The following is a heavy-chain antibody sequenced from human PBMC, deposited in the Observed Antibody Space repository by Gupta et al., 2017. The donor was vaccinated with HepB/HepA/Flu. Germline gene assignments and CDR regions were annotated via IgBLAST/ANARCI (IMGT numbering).Heavy chain of an antibody. Sequence: QVQLQESGPGLVKPSETLSLTCTVSGGSLSLYYWSWIRQPPGKGLEWIGHIYYNGDTNYNPALKSRVAMSVDTSKNQFSLKLRSLTAADTAVYYCARGDSTSWTYYFAYGGQGSLVTVSS. D-gene: IGHD6-13*01. CDR2: IYYNGDT. J-gene: IGHJ4*02. V-gene: IGHV4-59*08. CDR1: GGSLSLYY. CDR3: ARGDSTSWTYYFAY.